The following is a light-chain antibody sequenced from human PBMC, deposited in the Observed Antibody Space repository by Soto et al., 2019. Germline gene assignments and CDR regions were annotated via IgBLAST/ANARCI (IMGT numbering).Light chain of an antibody. J-gene: IGLJ2*01. CDR2: EVS. V-gene: IGLV2-14*01. Sequence: QSVLTQPASVSGSPGQSITISCTGTSSDVGGYNYVSWYQQHPGKAPKLIIYEVSNRPSGVSNRFSGSKSGNTASLTISGLQAEDEADYYCSSYTSSNIFVVFGGGTQLTVL. CDR3: SSYTSSNIFVV. CDR1: SSDVGGYNY.